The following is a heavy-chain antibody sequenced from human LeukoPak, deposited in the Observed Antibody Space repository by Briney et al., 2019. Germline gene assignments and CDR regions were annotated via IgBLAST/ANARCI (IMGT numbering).Heavy chain of an antibody. D-gene: IGHD2-2*01. CDR2: ISAYNGNT. J-gene: IGHJ4*02. Sequence: ASVKVSCKASGYTFTSYGISWVRQAPGQGLEWMGWISAYNGNTNYAQKLQGRVTMTTDTSTSTAYMELRSLRSDDTAVYYCARYQLRPPKLCFDYWGQGTPVTVSS. V-gene: IGHV1-18*01. CDR1: GYTFTSYG. CDR3: ARYQLRPPKLCFDY.